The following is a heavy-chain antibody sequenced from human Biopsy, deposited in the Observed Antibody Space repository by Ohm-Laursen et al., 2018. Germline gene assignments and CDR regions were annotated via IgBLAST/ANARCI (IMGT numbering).Heavy chain of an antibody. CDR2: IYYTGKT. CDR3: GRVWLWRGYGMDV. J-gene: IGHJ6*02. V-gene: IGHV4-59*11. Sequence: NLSLTCTVSGGSMSDHYWSWLRQTPGKGLEWLGYIYYTGKTTYNPSLESRITISVDTSKNKFSLQLDSMTAADTAVYCCGRVWLWRGYGMDVWGQGTTVTVSS. CDR1: GGSMSDHY. D-gene: IGHD6-19*01.